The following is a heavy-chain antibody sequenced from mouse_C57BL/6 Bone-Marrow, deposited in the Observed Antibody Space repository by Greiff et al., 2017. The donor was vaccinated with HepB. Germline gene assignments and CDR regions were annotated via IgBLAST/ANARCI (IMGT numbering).Heavy chain of an antibody. CDR1: GYTFTDYY. CDR2: INPYNGGT. D-gene: IGHD2-4*01. J-gene: IGHJ4*01. V-gene: IGHV1-19*01. Sequence: VQLKESGPVLVKPGASVKMSCKASGYTFTDYYMNWVKQSHGKSLEWIGVINPYNGGTIYNQKFKGKATLTVDKSSSTAYMELNSLTSEDSAVYYCSRSYYDYCSDMDYWGRGTAGTVTS. CDR3: SRSYYDYCSDMDY.